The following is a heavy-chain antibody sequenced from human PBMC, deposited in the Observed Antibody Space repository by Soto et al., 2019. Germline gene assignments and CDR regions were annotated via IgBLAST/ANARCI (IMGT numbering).Heavy chain of an antibody. CDR1: VYSISSGYY. CDR3: ARGSVVATIYFDY. V-gene: IGHV4-38-2*01. CDR2: IYHSGST. J-gene: IGHJ4*02. D-gene: IGHD5-12*01. Sequence: SETLSLTCAVSVYSISSGYYCGWIRQPPGKGLEWIGSIYHSGSTYYNPSLKSRVTISVDTSKNQFSLKLSSVTAADTAVYYCARGSVVATIYFDYWGQGTLVTVSS.